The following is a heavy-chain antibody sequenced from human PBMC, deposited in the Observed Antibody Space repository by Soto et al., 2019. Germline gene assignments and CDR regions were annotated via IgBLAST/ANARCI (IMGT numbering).Heavy chain of an antibody. Sequence: QVQLVQSGAEVKKPGSSVKVSCKASGGTFSSYTISWVRQAPGQGLEWMGRIIPILGIANYAQKFQGRVKITADKSTSTAYMELSSLRSEDTAVYYCARSYCGGDCYGFDYWGQGTLVTVSS. CDR1: GGTFSSYT. CDR2: IIPILGIA. D-gene: IGHD2-21*02. CDR3: ARSYCGGDCYGFDY. J-gene: IGHJ4*02. V-gene: IGHV1-69*02.